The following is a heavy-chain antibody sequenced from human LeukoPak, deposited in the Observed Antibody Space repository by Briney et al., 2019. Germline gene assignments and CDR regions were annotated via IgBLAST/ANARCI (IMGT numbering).Heavy chain of an antibody. CDR3: AKDPYNYYYYMDV. Sequence: PGGSLRLSCAASGFTFSSYGMHWVRQAPGKGLEWVAVISYDGSNKYYADSVKGRFTISRDNSKNTLYLQMNSLRAEDTAVYYCAKDPYNYYYYMDVWGKGTTVTVSS. V-gene: IGHV3-30*18. D-gene: IGHD2-21*01. CDR2: ISYDGSNK. CDR1: GFTFSSYG. J-gene: IGHJ6*03.